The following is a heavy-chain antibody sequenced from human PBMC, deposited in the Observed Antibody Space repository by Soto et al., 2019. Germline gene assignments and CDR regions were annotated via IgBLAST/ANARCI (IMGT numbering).Heavy chain of an antibody. CDR3: ARDLMAMTEKDYYYGMDV. D-gene: IGHD2-2*01. CDR1: GGSISSSSYY. V-gene: IGHV4-39*02. CDR2: IYYSGST. Sequence: SETLSLTCTVSGGSISSSSYYWSWIRPPPGKGLEWIGSIYYSGSTYYNPSLKSRFTISRDNSKNTLYLQMNSLRAEDTAVYYCARDLMAMTEKDYYYGMDVWGQGTTVTVSS. J-gene: IGHJ6*02.